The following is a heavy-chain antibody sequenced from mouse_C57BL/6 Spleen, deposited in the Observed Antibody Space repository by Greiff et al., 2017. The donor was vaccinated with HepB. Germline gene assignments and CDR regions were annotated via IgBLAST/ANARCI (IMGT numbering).Heavy chain of an antibody. CDR1: GYTFTSYW. V-gene: IGHV1-69*01. CDR3: AYYGSSYGFAY. Sequence: QVQLQQSGAELVMPGASVKLSCKASGYTFTSYWMHWVKQRPGQGLEWIGEIDPSDSYTNYNQKFKGNSTLTVDKSSSTAYMQLSSLTSEDSAVYYCAYYGSSYGFAYWGQGTTLTVSS. CDR2: IDPSDSYT. J-gene: IGHJ2*01. D-gene: IGHD1-1*01.